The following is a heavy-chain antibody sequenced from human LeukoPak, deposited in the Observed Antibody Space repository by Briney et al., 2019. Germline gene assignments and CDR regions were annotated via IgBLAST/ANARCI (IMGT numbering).Heavy chain of an antibody. J-gene: IGHJ6*03. D-gene: IGHD6-13*01. CDR2: INPSGGST. Sequence: ASVKVSCKASGYTFTNYYMHWVRQAPGQGLEWMGIINPSGGSTSYAQKFQGRVTMTRDMSTSTVYMELSSLRSEDTAVYYCARDGSSWYGSGYYYYMDVWGKGTTVTVSS. CDR3: ARDGSSWYGSGYYYYMDV. CDR1: GYTFTNYY. V-gene: IGHV1-46*01.